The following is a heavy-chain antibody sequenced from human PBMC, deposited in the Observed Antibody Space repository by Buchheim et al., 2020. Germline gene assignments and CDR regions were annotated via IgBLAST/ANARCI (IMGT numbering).Heavy chain of an antibody. J-gene: IGHJ5*02. CDR3: AKDKAFVVVPAASKGWFDP. CDR2: ISGSGGST. D-gene: IGHD2-2*01. V-gene: IGHV3-23*01. CDR1: GFTFSSYA. Sequence: EVQLLESGGGLVQPGGSLRLSCAASGFTFSSYAMSWVRQAPGKGLEWVSAISGSGGSTYYADSVKGRFTISRDHSKNTPYLQMNSLRAEDTAVYYCAKDKAFVVVPAASKGWFDPWGQGTL.